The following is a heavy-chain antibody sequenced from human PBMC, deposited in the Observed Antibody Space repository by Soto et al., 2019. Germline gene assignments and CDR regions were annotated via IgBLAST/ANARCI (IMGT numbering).Heavy chain of an antibody. Sequence: QVQLQESGPGLVKPSQTLSLTCTVSGDSIGTGGYYWDWIRQHPGKGPEWIGYIHYSGSTYYNPSLKSRLTISLDTSKNQFSLHLSSVTAADTAVYYCATNHDDISGRTPLLFDSWCQGTLVTVSS. D-gene: IGHD3-22*01. V-gene: IGHV4-31*03. CDR2: IHYSGST. CDR3: ATNHDDISGRTPLLFDS. J-gene: IGHJ4*02. CDR1: GDSIGTGGYY.